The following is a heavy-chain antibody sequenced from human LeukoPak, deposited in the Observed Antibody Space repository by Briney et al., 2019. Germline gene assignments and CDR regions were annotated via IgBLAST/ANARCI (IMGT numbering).Heavy chain of an antibody. Sequence: PGGSLRLSCAASGFTFSSYSMNWVRQAPGKGLEWVSSISIISSYIYYADSVKGRFTISRDNAKNSLYLQMNSLRAEDTAVYYCARVFWYYDSSGYYSPLPGDYWGQGTLVTVSS. V-gene: IGHV3-21*01. CDR2: ISIISSYI. CDR1: GFTFSSYS. CDR3: ARVFWYYDSSGYYSPLPGDY. J-gene: IGHJ4*02. D-gene: IGHD3-22*01.